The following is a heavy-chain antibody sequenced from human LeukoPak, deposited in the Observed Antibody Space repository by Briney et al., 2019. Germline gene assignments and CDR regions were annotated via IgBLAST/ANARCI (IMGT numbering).Heavy chain of an antibody. CDR3: ARDPLNRRWGSYYFDY. D-gene: IGHD1-14*01. CDR1: GFTFSSYW. CDR2: ISYDGSNE. V-gene: IGHV3-30-3*01. Sequence: GGSLRLSCAASGFTFSSYWMSWVRQAPGKGLEWVALISYDGSNESYEDSVKGRFTISRDNSRSTLYLQMSSLRSEDTAVYYCARDPLNRRWGSYYFDYWGLGTLVTVSS. J-gene: IGHJ4*02.